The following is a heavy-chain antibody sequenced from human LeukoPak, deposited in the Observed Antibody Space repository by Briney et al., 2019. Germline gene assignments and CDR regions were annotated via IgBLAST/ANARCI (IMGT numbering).Heavy chain of an antibody. CDR3: AKVIGFLEWLSAFDY. CDR2: ISANGDNT. J-gene: IGHJ4*01. Sequence: GGSLRLSCAPAGFTFSSYAMTWVRQAPGKGLEWVSGISANGDNTSYADSVMGRLTISRDNSQTTLYLQMSHLRAEDTAKCYCAKVIGFLEWLSAFDYWGHGTLVTVSS. D-gene: IGHD3-3*01. CDR1: GFTFSSYA. V-gene: IGHV3-23*01.